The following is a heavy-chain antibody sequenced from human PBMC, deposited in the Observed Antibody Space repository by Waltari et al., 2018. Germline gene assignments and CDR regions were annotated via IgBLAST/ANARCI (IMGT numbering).Heavy chain of an antibody. Sequence: QVLLVQSGAEVKKPGASVKVSCKASGYTFTTFGFNWVRQATGQGPEWMGRISGYNGNTHYAQKFQDRITMTTDTAANTAYMELRSLKSDDTAMYYCARDNRNIAAAGKVYYYYYMDVWGKGTTVTVSS. D-gene: IGHD6-13*01. CDR2: ISGYNGNT. CDR1: GYTFTTFG. V-gene: IGHV1-18*01. J-gene: IGHJ6*03. CDR3: ARDNRNIAAAGKVYYYYYMDV.